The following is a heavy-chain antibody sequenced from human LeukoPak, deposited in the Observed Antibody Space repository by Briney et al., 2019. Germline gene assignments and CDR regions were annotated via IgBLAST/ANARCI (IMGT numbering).Heavy chain of an antibody. J-gene: IGHJ4*02. CDR2: IRYTGET. CDR1: GFIFSQYS. V-gene: IGHV3-48*01. CDR3: ARDELGEPTYYFDY. D-gene: IGHD3-10*01. Sequence: GGSLRLSCAASGFIFSQYSMNWVRQAPGKGLEWISHIRYTGETFYADSVKGRITISRDIARNSLYLQMNNLRVEDTAIYYCARDELGEPTYYFDYWGQGTLVTVSS.